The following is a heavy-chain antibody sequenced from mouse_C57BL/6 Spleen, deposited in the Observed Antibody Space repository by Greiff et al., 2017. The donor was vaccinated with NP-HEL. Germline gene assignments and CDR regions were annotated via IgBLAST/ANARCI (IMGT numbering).Heavy chain of an antibody. D-gene: IGHD2-2*01. Sequence: VQLKQSGAELVRPGASVKLSCTASGFNIKDDYMHWVKQRPEQGLEWIGWIDPENGDTEYASKFQGKATITADTSSNTAYLQLSSLTSEDTAVYYCTTRGYDYDYWGQGTTLTVSS. CDR2: IDPENGDT. CDR3: TTRGYDYDY. J-gene: IGHJ2*01. V-gene: IGHV14-4*01. CDR1: GFNIKDDY.